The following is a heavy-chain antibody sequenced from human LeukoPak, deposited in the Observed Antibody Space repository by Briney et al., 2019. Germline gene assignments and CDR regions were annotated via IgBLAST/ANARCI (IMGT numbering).Heavy chain of an antibody. D-gene: IGHD3-22*01. CDR2: ISSRSSYI. CDR3: ARGHSSGYYYDFDY. CDR1: GFTFSSYS. Sequence: GGSLRLSCAASGFTFSSYSMNWVRQAPGKGLEWVSSISSRSSYIYYADSVKGRFTISRDNAKNSLYLQMNSLRAEDTAVYYCARGHSSGYYYDFDYWGQGTLVTVSS. V-gene: IGHV3-21*01. J-gene: IGHJ4*02.